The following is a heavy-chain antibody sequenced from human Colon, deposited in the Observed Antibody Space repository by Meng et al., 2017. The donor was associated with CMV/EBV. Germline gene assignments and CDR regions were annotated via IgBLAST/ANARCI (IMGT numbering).Heavy chain of an antibody. CDR3: VRDFRGAGDY. V-gene: IGHV3-72*01. D-gene: IGHD2-15*01. CDR1: GFSFSDHY. J-gene: IGHJ4*02. Sequence: GESLKISCTTSGFSFSDHYMDWVRQAPGKGLEFVGRVRDKAAKYTTNDAASVRDRFTVLRDDSKNSLYLQMNSLKIEDTAVYYCVRDFRGAGDYWGQGTPVTVSS. CDR2: VRDKAAKYTT.